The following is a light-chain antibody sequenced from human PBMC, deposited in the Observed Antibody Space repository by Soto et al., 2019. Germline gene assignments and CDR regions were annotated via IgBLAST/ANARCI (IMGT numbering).Light chain of an antibody. Sequence: AALEAGVSLTFXASTGIRTDLSWYQEKRGKAPKFLIDVASTLEGGVPSRFSGRGSGTEFTLSISSLQPEDSAGYHCQQSVSRPHTLGVRTKEDI. CDR2: VAS. CDR1: TGIRTD. J-gene: IGKJ3*01. CDR3: QQSVSRPHT. V-gene: IGKV1-39*01.